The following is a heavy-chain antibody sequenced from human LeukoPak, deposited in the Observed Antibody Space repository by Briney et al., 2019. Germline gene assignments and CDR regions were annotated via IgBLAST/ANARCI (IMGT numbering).Heavy chain of an antibody. D-gene: IGHD3-9*01. V-gene: IGHV3-23*01. CDR3: AKGRPYDILTGYEYYFDY. CDR2: ISGSGGST. J-gene: IGHJ4*02. Sequence: PGGSLRLSCAASGFTFSSYATSWVRQAPGKGLEWVSAISGSGGSTYYADSVKGRFTISRDNSKNTLYLQMNSLRAEDTAVYYCAKGRPYDILTGYEYYFDYWGQGTLVTVSS. CDR1: GFTFSSYA.